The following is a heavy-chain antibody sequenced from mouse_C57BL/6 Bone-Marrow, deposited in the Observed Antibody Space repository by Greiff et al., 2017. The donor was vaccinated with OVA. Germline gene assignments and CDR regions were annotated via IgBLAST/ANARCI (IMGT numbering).Heavy chain of an antibody. D-gene: IGHD2-5*01. CDR2: IRNKANGYPT. Sequence: DVKLVESGGGLVQPGASLRLSCAASGFTFPDYYMSWVRPPPGKAPAWLALIRNKANGYPTEYTASVKGRFTISRDNSQNILYLQMNTLRAEDSATYYCVKAVDYSKGGYFDYWGQGTTLTVSS. CDR3: VKAVDYSKGGYFDY. J-gene: IGHJ2*01. CDR1: GFTFPDYY. V-gene: IGHV7-4*01.